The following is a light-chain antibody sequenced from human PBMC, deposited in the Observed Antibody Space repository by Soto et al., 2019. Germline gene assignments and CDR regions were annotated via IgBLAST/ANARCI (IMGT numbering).Light chain of an antibody. Sequence: EIVLTTSAGTLSLSPWERATLSCMASQSVSSSYLAWYQQKPGQAPRLLIYGASTRATGIPGRFSGSGSGTEFTLTISSLQSEDFAVYYCHQYNNWPLTFGGGTKVDIK. CDR1: QSVSSSY. CDR3: HQYNNWPLT. CDR2: GAS. V-gene: IGKV3-15*01. J-gene: IGKJ4*01.